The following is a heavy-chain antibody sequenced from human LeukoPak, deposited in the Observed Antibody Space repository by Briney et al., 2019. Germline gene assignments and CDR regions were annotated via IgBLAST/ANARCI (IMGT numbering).Heavy chain of an antibody. V-gene: IGHV4-34*01. CDR2: INHSGGT. D-gene: IGHD4-17*01. Sequence: PSETLSLTCAVYGGSFSGYYWSWIRQPPGKGLEWIGEINHSGGTNYNPSLKSRVTISVDTSKNQFSLKLSSVTAADTAVYYCARDPPDYGDYAFDYWGQGTLVTVSS. J-gene: IGHJ4*02. CDR3: ARDPPDYGDYAFDY. CDR1: GGSFSGYY.